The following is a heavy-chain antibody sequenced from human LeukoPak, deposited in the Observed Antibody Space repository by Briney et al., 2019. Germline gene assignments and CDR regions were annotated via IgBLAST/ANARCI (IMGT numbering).Heavy chain of an antibody. CDR2: INPNSGGT. Sequence: GASVKVSCKASGYTFTGYYMHGVRQAPGQGLEWMGWINPNSGGTNYAQKFQGRVTMTRDTSISTAYMELSRLRSDDTAVYYCARFIAVAGTGGYYYYMDVWGKGTTVTVSS. D-gene: IGHD6-19*01. CDR3: ARFIAVAGTGGYYYYMDV. CDR1: GYTFTGYY. J-gene: IGHJ6*03. V-gene: IGHV1-2*02.